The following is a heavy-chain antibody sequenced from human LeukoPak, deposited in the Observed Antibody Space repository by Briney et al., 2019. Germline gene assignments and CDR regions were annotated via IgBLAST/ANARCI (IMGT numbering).Heavy chain of an antibody. CDR1: GFTFSSYS. V-gene: IGHV3-21*01. CDR2: ISSSSSYI. J-gene: IGHJ4*02. D-gene: IGHD3-22*01. CDR3: ARDAEPYYYDSSGHYFDY. Sequence: PGGSLRLSCAASGFTFSSYSMNWVRQAPGKGLEWVSSISSSSSYIYYADSVKGRFTISRDNAKNSLYLQMNSLRAEDTAVYYCARDAEPYYYDSSGHYFDYWGQGTPVTVSS.